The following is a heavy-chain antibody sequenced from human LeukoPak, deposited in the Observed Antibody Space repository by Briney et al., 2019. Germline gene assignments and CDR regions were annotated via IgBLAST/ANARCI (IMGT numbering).Heavy chain of an antibody. CDR1: GFTLSNYG. J-gene: IGHJ4*02. D-gene: IGHD3-16*01. V-gene: IGHV3-33*01. CDR2: INYDGSNR. Sequence: PGGSLRLSCAAPGFTLSNYGLHWARQGPGKGLEGLAVINYDGSNRYYADSVKGRFTISKDSSENTLYLQMNRLRADDTAIYYCARWGGTRQFYFDYWGQGTLATVSS. CDR3: ARWGGTRQFYFDY.